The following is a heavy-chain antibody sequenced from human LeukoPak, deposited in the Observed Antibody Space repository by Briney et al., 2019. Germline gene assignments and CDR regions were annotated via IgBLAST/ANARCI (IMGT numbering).Heavy chain of an antibody. CDR1: GYSFTSYW. CDR2: IYPGDSDT. V-gene: IGHV5-51*01. J-gene: IGHJ4*02. CDR3: ARHQSPLRFSRKAFGY. Sequence: GESLKISCKGSGYSFTSYWSGWVRQMPGKGLEWMEIIYPGDSDTRYSPSFQGQVTISADKSISTAYLQWSSLKASDTAMYYCARHQSPLRFSRKAFGYWGQGTLVTVSS. D-gene: IGHD3-3*01.